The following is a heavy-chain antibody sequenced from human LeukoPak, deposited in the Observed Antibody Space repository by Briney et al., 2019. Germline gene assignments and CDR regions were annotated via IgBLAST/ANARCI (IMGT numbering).Heavy chain of an antibody. J-gene: IGHJ3*02. Sequence: ASVKVSCKASGYTFTGYYMHWVRQAPGQGLEWMGWINPNSGGTNYAQKFQGRVTMTRDTSISTAYMELSRLRSDDTAVYYCTSVVVTAIFYAFDIWGQGTMVTVSS. CDR1: GYTFTGYY. V-gene: IGHV1-2*02. CDR2: INPNSGGT. D-gene: IGHD2-21*02. CDR3: TSVVVTAIFYAFDI.